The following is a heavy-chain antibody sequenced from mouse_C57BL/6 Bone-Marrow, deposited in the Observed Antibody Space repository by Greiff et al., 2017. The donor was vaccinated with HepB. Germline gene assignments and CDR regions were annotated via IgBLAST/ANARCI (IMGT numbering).Heavy chain of an antibody. CDR1: GFTFSSYA. CDR3: ARVITTVVGFDY. Sequence: EVKLVESGGGLVKPGGSLKLSCAASGFTFSSYAMSWVRQTPEKRLEWVATISDGGSYTYYPDNVKGRFTISRDNAKNNLYLQMSHLKSEDTAMYYCARVITTVVGFDYWGKGTTLTVSS. J-gene: IGHJ2*01. V-gene: IGHV5-4*03. D-gene: IGHD1-1*01. CDR2: ISDGGSYT.